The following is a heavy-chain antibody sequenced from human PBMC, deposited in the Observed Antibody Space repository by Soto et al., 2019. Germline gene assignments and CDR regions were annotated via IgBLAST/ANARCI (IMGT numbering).Heavy chain of an antibody. Sequence: EVQLVESGGGLVKPGGSLRLSCAASGFTFSSYSMNWVLQAPGKGLEWVSSISSSSSYIYYADSVKGRFTISRDNAKNSLYLQMNSLRAEDTAVYYCARDLCSSTSCYAFWFDPWGQGTLVTVSS. CDR3: ARDLCSSTSCYAFWFDP. J-gene: IGHJ5*02. CDR1: GFTFSSYS. D-gene: IGHD2-2*01. V-gene: IGHV3-21*01. CDR2: ISSSSSYI.